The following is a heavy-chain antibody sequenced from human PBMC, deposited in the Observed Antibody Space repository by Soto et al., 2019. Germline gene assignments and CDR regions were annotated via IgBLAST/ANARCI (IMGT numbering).Heavy chain of an antibody. V-gene: IGHV3-9*01. CDR1: GFTFDDYA. J-gene: IGHJ6*03. CDR3: AKDRAAAGTRYYYYYYMDV. CDR2: ISWNSGSI. Sequence: EVQLVESGGGLVQPGRSLRLSCAASGFTFDDYAMHWVRQAPGKGLEWVSGISWNSGSIGYADSVKGRFTISRDNAKNSLYLQMNSLRAEDTALYYCAKDRAAAGTRYYYYYYMDVWGKGTTVTVSS. D-gene: IGHD6-13*01.